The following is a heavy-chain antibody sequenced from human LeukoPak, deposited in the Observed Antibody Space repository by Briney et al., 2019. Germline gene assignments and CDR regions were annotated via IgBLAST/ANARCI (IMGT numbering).Heavy chain of an antibody. J-gene: IGHJ4*02. V-gene: IGHV4-31*03. CDR2: IYYSGST. CDR3: AADHRSPIAAAGSPWFDLGY. D-gene: IGHD6-13*01. CDR1: GGSISSGGYY. Sequence: SETLSLTCTVSGGSISSGGYYWSWIRQHPGKGLEWIGYIYYSGSTYYNPSLKSRVTISVDTSKNQFSLKLSSVTAADTALYYCAADHRSPIAAAGSPWFDLGYWGKLALVTV.